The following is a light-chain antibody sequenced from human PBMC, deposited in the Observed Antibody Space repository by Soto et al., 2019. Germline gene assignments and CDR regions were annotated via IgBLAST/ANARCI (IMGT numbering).Light chain of an antibody. Sequence: QAVVTQEPSFSVSPGGTVTLTCGLSSGSVSTSYYPSWYQQTPGQAPRTLIYNTNTRSSGGPDRFSGSILGNKAALTITGAQADDESDDFCVLYMGSGISVFGEGTQLTV. V-gene: IGLV8-61*01. CDR3: VLYMGSGISV. CDR2: NTN. CDR1: SGSVSTSYY. J-gene: IGLJ2*01.